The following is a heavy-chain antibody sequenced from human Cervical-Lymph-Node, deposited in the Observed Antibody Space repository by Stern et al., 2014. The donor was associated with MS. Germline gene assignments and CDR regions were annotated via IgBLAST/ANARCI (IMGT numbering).Heavy chain of an antibody. CDR2: IIPVFGTT. Sequence: QVQLVQSGAEVKKPGSSVKVSCKTSGGFFTNYAINWVRQAPGQGLEWMGRIIPVFGTTDYPQKFQGRVTISADRSTSTAYMELNSLTFEDAAVYYCARAGRYDMSHYLDYWGQGTLVTVSP. CDR1: GGFFTNYA. D-gene: IGHD3-9*01. V-gene: IGHV1-69*06. J-gene: IGHJ4*02. CDR3: ARAGRYDMSHYLDY.